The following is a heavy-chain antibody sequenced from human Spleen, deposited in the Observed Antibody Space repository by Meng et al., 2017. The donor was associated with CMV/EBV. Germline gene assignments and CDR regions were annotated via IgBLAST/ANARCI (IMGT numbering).Heavy chain of an antibody. CDR3: ARGIYDFWSGYLYYYYGMDV. CDR2: IKCDGSET. Sequence: GGSLRLSCAASGFTFSSSWMHWVCQAPEKGLEWVADIKCDGSETYYVDSVKGRLTISRDNAKNSLYLQVNSLRAEDMAVYYCARGIYDFWSGYLYYYYGMDVWGQGTTVTVSS. V-gene: IGHV3-52*01. CDR1: GFTFSSSW. D-gene: IGHD3-3*01. J-gene: IGHJ6*02.